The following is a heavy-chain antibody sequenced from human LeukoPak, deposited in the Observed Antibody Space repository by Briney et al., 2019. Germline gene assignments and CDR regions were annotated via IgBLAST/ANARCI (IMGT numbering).Heavy chain of an antibody. CDR3: AKHKSPGSSWFDP. D-gene: IGHD3-10*01. CDR2: ISTSSSYI. J-gene: IGHJ5*02. Sequence: GGSLRLSCAASGFTFSSYTMNWVRQAPGKGLEWVSSISTSSSYIYYADSVKGRFTISRDNAKNSLYLQMNSLRAEDTAVYYCAKHKSPGSSWFDPWGQGTLVTVSS. CDR1: GFTFSSYT. V-gene: IGHV3-21*01.